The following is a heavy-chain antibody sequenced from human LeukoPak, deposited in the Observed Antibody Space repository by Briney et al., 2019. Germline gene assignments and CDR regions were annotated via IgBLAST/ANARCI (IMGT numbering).Heavy chain of an antibody. Sequence: GGSLRLSCAASGFTFSNAWMSWVRQAPGKGLEWVGRIKSKTDGGTTDYAAPVKGRFTISRDDSKNTLHLQMNSLKTEDTAVYYCTTRVAYIYYDILTGYYQSKDGLSDFDYWGQGTLVTVSS. CDR1: GFTFSNAW. D-gene: IGHD3-9*01. J-gene: IGHJ4*02. CDR2: IKSKTDGGTT. CDR3: TTRVAYIYYDILTGYYQSKDGLSDFDY. V-gene: IGHV3-15*01.